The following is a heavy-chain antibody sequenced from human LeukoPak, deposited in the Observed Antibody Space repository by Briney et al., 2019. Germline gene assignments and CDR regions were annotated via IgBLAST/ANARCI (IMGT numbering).Heavy chain of an antibody. CDR3: ARRVSYRNCFDP. D-gene: IGHD1-26*01. J-gene: IGHJ5*02. CDR2: IYYSGST. CDR1: GGSISSYY. Sequence: PSETLSLTCTVSGGSISSYYWSWIRQPAGKGLEWIGSIYYSGSTYYNPSLKSRVTISVDTSKNQFSLKLSSVTAADTAVYYCARRVSYRNCFDPWGQGTLVTVSS. V-gene: IGHV4-59*05.